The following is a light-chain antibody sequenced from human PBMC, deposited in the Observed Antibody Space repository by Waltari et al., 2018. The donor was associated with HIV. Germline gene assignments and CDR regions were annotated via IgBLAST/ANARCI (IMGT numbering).Light chain of an antibody. CDR1: QSVSSSY. Sequence: EIVLTQSPGTLPLSPGERATLPCRASQSVSSSYLAWYQQKPGQAPRLLIYGASSRATGIPDRFSGSGSGTDFTLTISRLEPEDFAVYYCQQYGSSPATFGQGTRLEIK. V-gene: IGKV3-20*01. J-gene: IGKJ5*01. CDR3: QQYGSSPAT. CDR2: GAS.